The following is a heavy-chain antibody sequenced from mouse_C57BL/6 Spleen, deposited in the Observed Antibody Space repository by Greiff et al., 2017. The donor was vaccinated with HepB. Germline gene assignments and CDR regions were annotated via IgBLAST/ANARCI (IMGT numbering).Heavy chain of an antibody. V-gene: IGHV1-50*01. Sequence: QVQLQQPGAELVKPGGSVKLSCKASGSTLPSYWVQGVKQRPGQGLEWIGEIDPSDSYNNYNQKIKGKATLTVDTSSSTAYMQLSSLTSEDSAVYYCAKGDSNYPAWFAYWGQGTLVTVSA. D-gene: IGHD2-5*01. J-gene: IGHJ3*01. CDR3: AKGDSNYPAWFAY. CDR1: GSTLPSYW. CDR2: IDPSDSYN.